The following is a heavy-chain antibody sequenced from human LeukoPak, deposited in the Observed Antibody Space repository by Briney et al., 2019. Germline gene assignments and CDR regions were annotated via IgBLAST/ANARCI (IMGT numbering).Heavy chain of an antibody. CDR3: ARLYSSSFPLY. CDR2: ISASGNT. V-gene: IGHV4-4*07. J-gene: IGHJ4*02. D-gene: IGHD6-6*01. Sequence: KPSETLSLTCTVSGGSISNYYWSWIRQPAGKGLEWIGRISASGNTNYNPSLKSRVTMSVDTSKNQFSLKLSSVTAADTAVYYCARLYSSSFPLYWGQGTLVTVSS. CDR1: GGSISNYY.